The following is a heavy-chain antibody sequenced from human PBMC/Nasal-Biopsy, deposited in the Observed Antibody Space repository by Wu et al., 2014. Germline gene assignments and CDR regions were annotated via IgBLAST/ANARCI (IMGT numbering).Heavy chain of an antibody. Sequence: LRLSCAASGFSFSSYGMHWVRQAPGKGLEWVAVIWYDGSEKYYADSVEGRFIVSRDNSKNTLYLQMNSLRAEDTAVYYCAREGCTRASCPIDFDYRGQGTLVTVSS. J-gene: IGHJ4*02. CDR1: GFSFSSYG. V-gene: IGHV3-33*01. CDR3: AREGCTRASCPIDFDY. D-gene: IGHD2-2*01. CDR2: IWYDGSEK.